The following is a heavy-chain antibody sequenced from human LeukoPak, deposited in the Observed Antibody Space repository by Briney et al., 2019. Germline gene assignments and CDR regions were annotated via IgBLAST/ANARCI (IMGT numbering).Heavy chain of an antibody. CDR2: FDPEDGET. CDR3: ATSGEGYYYYYMDV. V-gene: IGHV1-24*01. J-gene: IGHJ6*03. CDR1: GYTLTELS. Sequence: GASVKVSCKVSGYTLTELSMHWVRQAPGKGLEWMGGFDPEDGETIYAQKFQGRVTMTEDTSTDTAYMELSSPRSEDTAVYYCATSGEGYYYYYMDVWGKGTTVTVSS. D-gene: IGHD3-10*01.